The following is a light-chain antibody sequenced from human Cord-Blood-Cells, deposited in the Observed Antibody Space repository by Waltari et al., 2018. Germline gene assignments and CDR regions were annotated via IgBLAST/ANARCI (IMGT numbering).Light chain of an antibody. CDR2: GAS. V-gene: IGKV1-33*01. CDR3: QQYDNLPWT. J-gene: IGKJ1*01. Sequence: DIQMTQSPSSLSASVGDRVTITCQASQDISNYLNWYQQKPGKAPKLLSYGASNLETGVPSRFSGSGSGTDFTFTISSLQPEDSATYYFQQYDNLPWTFGQGTKVEIK. CDR1: QDISNY.